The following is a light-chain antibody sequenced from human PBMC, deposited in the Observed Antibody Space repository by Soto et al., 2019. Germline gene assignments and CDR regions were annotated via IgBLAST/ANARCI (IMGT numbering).Light chain of an antibody. Sequence: QSALTQPRSVSGSPGQSVTISCTGTISDVGGYNYVSWYQQHPGKAPKLMIYDVSKRPSGVPDRFSGSKSGNTASLTISGLQAEDEADYYCCSYTTSSTRVFGTGTKLTVL. CDR1: ISDVGGYNY. V-gene: IGLV2-11*01. CDR2: DVS. CDR3: CSYTTSSTRV. J-gene: IGLJ1*01.